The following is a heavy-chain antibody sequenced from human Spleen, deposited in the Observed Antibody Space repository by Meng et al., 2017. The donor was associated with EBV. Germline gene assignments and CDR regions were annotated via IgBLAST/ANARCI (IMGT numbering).Heavy chain of an antibody. CDR2: FIPLFGTT. Sequence: QGQLVQSGAEVKKPGSSVRVSCKAFGDTFSSHAITWVRQAPGQGIEWMGGFIPLFGTTNYAPNFHDRVTITADESSTTAYMELNGLRSEDTAVYYCARCNGAGSYYNFDIWGQGTLVTVSS. J-gene: IGHJ4*02. CDR1: GDTFSSHA. V-gene: IGHV1-69*01. D-gene: IGHD3-10*01. CDR3: ARCNGAGSYYNFDI.